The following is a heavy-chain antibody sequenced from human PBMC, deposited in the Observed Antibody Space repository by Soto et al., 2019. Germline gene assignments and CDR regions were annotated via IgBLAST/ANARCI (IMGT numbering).Heavy chain of an antibody. V-gene: IGHV1-18*01. CDR1: GYTFTSYG. J-gene: IGHJ5*02. D-gene: IGHD2-15*01. CDR3: ARLQFGYCSGGSCYSRFDP. Sequence: ASVKVSCKASGYTFTSYGISWVRQAPGQGLERMGWISAYNGNTNYAQKLQGRITMTTDTSTSTAYMELRNLRSDDTAVYYCARLQFGYCSGGSCYSRFDPWGQGTLVTVSS. CDR2: ISAYNGNT.